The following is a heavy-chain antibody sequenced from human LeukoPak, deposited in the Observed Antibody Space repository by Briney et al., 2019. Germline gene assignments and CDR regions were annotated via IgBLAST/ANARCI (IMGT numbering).Heavy chain of an antibody. J-gene: IGHJ4*02. CDR3: ARDYCSSTSCLFDY. CDR1: GYIFTDYY. D-gene: IGHD2-2*01. CDR2: INPNSGGT. Sequence: ASVKVSCKASGYIFTDYYMHWVRQAPGQELGWMGRINPNSGGTNYAQKFQGRVTMTRDTSISTAYTELSSLRSEDTATYYCARDYCSSTSCLFDYWGQGTLVTVSS. V-gene: IGHV1/OR15-1*02.